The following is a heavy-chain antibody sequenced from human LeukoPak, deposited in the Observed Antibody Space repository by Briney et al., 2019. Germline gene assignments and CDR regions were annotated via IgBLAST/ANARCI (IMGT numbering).Heavy chain of an antibody. CDR2: ISYDGSNK. J-gene: IGHJ1*01. V-gene: IGHV3-30*18. CDR3: AKPEEDIGSGYYMSIGEIAEYFQH. D-gene: IGHD3-22*01. Sequence: GRSLRLSCAASGFTFSSYGMHWVRQAPGKGLEWVAVISYDGSNKYYADSVKGRFTISRDNSKNTLYLQMNSLRAEDTAVYYCAKPEEDIGSGYYMSIGEIAEYFQHWGQGTLVTVSS. CDR1: GFTFSSYG.